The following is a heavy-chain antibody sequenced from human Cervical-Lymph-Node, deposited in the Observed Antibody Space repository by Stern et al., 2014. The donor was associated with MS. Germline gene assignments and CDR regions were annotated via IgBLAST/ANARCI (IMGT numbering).Heavy chain of an antibody. CDR1: GFTFSSFG. Sequence: VQLVESGGGVVQPGRSLRLSCAASGFTFSSFGMNWVRQAPGKGLEWVAVIGYDETEELYADSVEGRFPVSRANSLSTLYLQMDSLRAEDTAVYYCARDVQLVRRSYGMDVWGQGTTVIVSS. CDR2: IGYDETEE. J-gene: IGHJ6*02. V-gene: IGHV3-33*01. D-gene: IGHD1-1*01. CDR3: ARDVQLVRRSYGMDV.